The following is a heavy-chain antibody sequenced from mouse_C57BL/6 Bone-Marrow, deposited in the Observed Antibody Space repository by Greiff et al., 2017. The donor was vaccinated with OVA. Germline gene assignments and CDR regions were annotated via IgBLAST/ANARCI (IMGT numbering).Heavy chain of an antibody. V-gene: IGHV2-5*01. Sequence: QVQLKESGPGLVQPSQSLSITCTVSGFSLTSYGVHWVRQSPGKGLEWLGVIWSGGSTDYNAAFMSRLCITKDNSKSQVFFKMNSLQADDTAIYYCAKNPPVMVTTGWYFDVWGTGTTVTVSS. CDR3: AKNPPVMVTTGWYFDV. CDR1: GFSLTSYG. CDR2: IWSGGST. D-gene: IGHD2-2*01. J-gene: IGHJ1*03.